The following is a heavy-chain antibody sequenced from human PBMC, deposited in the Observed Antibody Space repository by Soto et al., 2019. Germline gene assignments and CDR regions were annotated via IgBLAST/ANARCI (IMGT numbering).Heavy chain of an antibody. CDR2: INHSGST. D-gene: IGHD2-15*01. V-gene: IGHV4-34*01. Sequence: QVQLQQWGAGLLKPSETLSLTCAVYGGSFSGYYWSWIRQPPGKGLEWIGEINHSGSTNYNPSLKRRFTRSEDTSKNQFSLKLSSVTAADTAVYYCARGRTVVTPAFDDWGQGTLVTVSS. J-gene: IGHJ4*02. CDR3: ARGRTVVTPAFDD. CDR1: GGSFSGYY.